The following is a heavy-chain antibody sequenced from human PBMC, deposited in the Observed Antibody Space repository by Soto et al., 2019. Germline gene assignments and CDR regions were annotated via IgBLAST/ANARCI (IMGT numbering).Heavy chain of an antibody. V-gene: IGHV4-31*03. D-gene: IGHD3-16*01. CDR1: GGSISSGGYY. J-gene: IGHJ5*02. CDR2: IYYSGST. Sequence: QVQLQESGPGLVKPSQTLSLTCTVSGGSISSGGYYWSWIRQHPGKGLEWIGYIYYSGSTYYNPSRSSRITVSVDTCKIQFSLKLSSVAAADTAVYDCARGEWLGERRFDPWGQVTLVTVSS. CDR3: ARGEWLGERRFDP.